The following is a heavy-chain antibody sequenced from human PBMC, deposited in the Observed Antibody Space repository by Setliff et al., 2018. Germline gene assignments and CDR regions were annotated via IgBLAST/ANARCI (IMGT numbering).Heavy chain of an antibody. J-gene: IGHJ4*02. CDR3: AGGLYYYDSSGYPWYFDY. CDR2: IYHSGST. V-gene: IGHV4-59*01. CDR1: GGSISSYY. D-gene: IGHD3-22*01. Sequence: PSETLSLTCTVSGGSISSYYWSWIRQPPGKGLEWIGYIYHSGSTNYNPSLKSRVTISVDTSKNQFSLKMSSVTAAATAVYYCAGGLYYYDSSGYPWYFDYWGQGTLVTV.